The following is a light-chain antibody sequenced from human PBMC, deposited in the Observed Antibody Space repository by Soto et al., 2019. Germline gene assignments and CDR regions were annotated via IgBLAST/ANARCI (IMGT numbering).Light chain of an antibody. Sequence: EIVLTQSPGTLSLSPGERATLSCRASQSVSSSYLAWYQQKPGQAPRLFIYGASSRATGIPDRFSGSGSGTDFTLTISRLEPEDFAVYYCQQYGSSPRTFGPGTKVDIK. V-gene: IGKV3-20*01. J-gene: IGKJ3*01. CDR2: GAS. CDR1: QSVSSSY. CDR3: QQYGSSPRT.